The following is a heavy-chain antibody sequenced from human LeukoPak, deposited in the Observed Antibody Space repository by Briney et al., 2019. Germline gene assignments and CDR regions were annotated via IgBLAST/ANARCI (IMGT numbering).Heavy chain of an antibody. CDR1: AFTFSSYE. D-gene: IGHD3-3*01. Sequence: PGGSLRLSCAASAFTFSSYEMNWVRPASGKGLEWGSYISSSGTTIYFAACVKGRFTISRDNADNSLYLQMNSLRAEDTAIYYCARGHPYYDFWGSYPHYFDYWGQGTLVTVSS. J-gene: IGHJ4*02. CDR3: ARGHPYYDFWGSYPHYFDY. V-gene: IGHV3-48*03. CDR2: ISSSGTTI.